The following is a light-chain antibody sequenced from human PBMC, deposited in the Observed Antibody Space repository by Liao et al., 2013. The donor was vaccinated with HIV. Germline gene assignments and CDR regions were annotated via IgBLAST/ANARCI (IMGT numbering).Light chain of an antibody. CDR3: QAWDSSTAV. CDR1: NIGSKS. J-gene: IGLJ2*01. Sequence: SYELTQPPSVSVAPGETARITCGGNNIGSKSVQWYQQKPGQAPGLVIYYDSDRPSGIPERFSGSNSGNTATLTISGTQALDEADYYCQAWDSSTAVFGGGTKLTVL. CDR2: YDS. V-gene: IGLV3-21*01.